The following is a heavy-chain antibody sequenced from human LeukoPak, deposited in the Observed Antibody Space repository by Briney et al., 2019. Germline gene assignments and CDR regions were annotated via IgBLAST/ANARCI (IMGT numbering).Heavy chain of an antibody. CDR3: ASDHPYSSGWTTLDY. Sequence: PGGSLRLSCAASGFTFSSYSMNWVRQAPGKGLEWVSSISSSSSYIYYADSVKGRFTISRDNAKNSLYLQMNSLRAEDTAVYYCASDHPYSSGWTTLDYWGQGTLVTVSS. V-gene: IGHV3-21*01. D-gene: IGHD6-19*01. J-gene: IGHJ4*02. CDR1: GFTFSSYS. CDR2: ISSSSSYI.